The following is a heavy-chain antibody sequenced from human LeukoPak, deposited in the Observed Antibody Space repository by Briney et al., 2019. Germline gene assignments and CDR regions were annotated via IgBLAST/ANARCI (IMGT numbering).Heavy chain of an antibody. D-gene: IGHD2-2*01. CDR3: ARDDCSSISCYHNWFDP. J-gene: IGHJ5*02. Sequence: TGGSLRLSCAASGFTFSSYWMSWVRQAPGKGLEWVANIKQDGSEKYYVDSVKGLFTISRDNAKNSLYLQMNSLRAEDTAVYYCARDDCSSISCYHNWFDPWGQGTLVTVSS. CDR2: IKQDGSEK. V-gene: IGHV3-7*01. CDR1: GFTFSSYW.